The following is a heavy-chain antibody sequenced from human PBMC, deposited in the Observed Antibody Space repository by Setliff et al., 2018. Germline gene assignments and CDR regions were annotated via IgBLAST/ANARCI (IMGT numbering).Heavy chain of an antibody. J-gene: IGHJ1*01. V-gene: IGHV5-51*01. CDR2: IYPGDSDT. Sequence: GESLKISCKGSGYKFNSHWIGWVRQMPGKGLEWMGIIYPGDSDTRYRPSFQGQVTMSADKSISTAYLKWSSLKASDTATYYCAKATYYDNSGLYYGHEYFEDWGQGTLVTAPQ. CDR1: GYKFNSHW. CDR3: AKATYYDNSGLYYGHEYFED. D-gene: IGHD3-22*01.